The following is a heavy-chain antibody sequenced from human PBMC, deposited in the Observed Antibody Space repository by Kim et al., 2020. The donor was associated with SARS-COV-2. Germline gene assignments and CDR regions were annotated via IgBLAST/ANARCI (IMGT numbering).Heavy chain of an antibody. Sequence: GGSLRLSCAASGFTFSSYSMHWVRQAPGKGLEWVALISYDGNKKYYADSVKGRFTISRDNSKNTLFVQMNSLRVEDTAVYYCAKESGFYAFDYWGQGTLVTVFS. CDR2: ISYDGNKK. V-gene: IGHV3-30-3*01. J-gene: IGHJ4*02. CDR3: AKESGFYAFDY. D-gene: IGHD3-22*01. CDR1: GFTFSSYS.